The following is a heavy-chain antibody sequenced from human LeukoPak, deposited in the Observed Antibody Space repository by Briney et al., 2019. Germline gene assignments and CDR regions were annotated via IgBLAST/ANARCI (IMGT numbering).Heavy chain of an antibody. CDR1: RYSISSGYY. V-gene: IGHV4-38-2*02. J-gene: IGHJ4*02. D-gene: IGHD3-22*01. CDR2: IYHSGSA. CDR3: ARSSESYDRSGYYSYYFDY. Sequence: ASETLSLTCSVSRYSISSGYYWGWIRQPPGKGLEWIGSIYHSGSAYYNASLKSRVTISVDTSKNQFSLKLNSVTAADTAVYYCARSSESYDRSGYYSYYFDYWGQGTLVTVSS.